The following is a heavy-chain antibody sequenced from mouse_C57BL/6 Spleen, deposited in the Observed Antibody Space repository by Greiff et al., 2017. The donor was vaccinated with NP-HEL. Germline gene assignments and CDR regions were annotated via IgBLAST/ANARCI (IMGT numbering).Heavy chain of an antibody. Sequence: QVQLQQPGAELVRPGTSVKLSCKASGYTFTSYWMHWVKQRPGQGLEWIGVIDPSDSYTNYNQKFKGKATLTVDTSSSTAYMQLSSLTSEDSAVYYCARRRYDSYYAMDYWGQGTSVTVSS. D-gene: IGHD2-4*01. J-gene: IGHJ4*01. V-gene: IGHV1-59*01. CDR2: IDPSDSYT. CDR1: GYTFTSYW. CDR3: ARRRYDSYYAMDY.